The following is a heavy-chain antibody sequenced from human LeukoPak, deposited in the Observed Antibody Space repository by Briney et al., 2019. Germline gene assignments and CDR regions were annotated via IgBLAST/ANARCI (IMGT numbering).Heavy chain of an antibody. V-gene: IGHV3-48*04. CDR3: ARLRSGSYRDAFDI. D-gene: IGHD1-26*01. CDR2: ISSSSSTI. Sequence: PGGSLRLSCAASGFTFSSYSMNWVRQAPGKGLEWVSYISSSSSTIYYADSVKGRFTISRDNAKNSLYLQMNSLRAEDTAVYYCARLRSGSYRDAFDIWGQGTMVTVSS. J-gene: IGHJ3*02. CDR1: GFTFSSYS.